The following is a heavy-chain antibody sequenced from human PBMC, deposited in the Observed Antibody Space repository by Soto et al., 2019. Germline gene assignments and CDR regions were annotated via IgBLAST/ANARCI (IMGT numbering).Heavy chain of an antibody. CDR3: ARDGGRHSGGIDY. CDR1: GGTFSSYS. Sequence: QVQLVQSGAEVKKPGSSVKVSCKASGGTFSSYSINWVRQAPGQGLEWMGEIIPIFGTANYAQKFQGRVTIPADASTSTAYMELRSLRSEDTAVYSCARDGGRHSGGIDYWGQGTLVTVSS. J-gene: IGHJ4*02. D-gene: IGHD1-26*01. CDR2: IIPIFGTA. V-gene: IGHV1-69*01.